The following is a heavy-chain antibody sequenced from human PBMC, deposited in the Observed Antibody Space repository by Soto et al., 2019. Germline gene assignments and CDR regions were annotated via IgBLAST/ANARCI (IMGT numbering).Heavy chain of an antibody. J-gene: IGHJ6*02. CDR1: GFTFTSSA. Sequence: SVMVSCKASGFTFTSSAVQWVRQARGQRLEWIGWIVVGSGNTNYAQKFQERVTITRDMSTSTAYMELSSLRSEDTAVYYCAADMNDGGYYYGVDVWGQVTTVPVSS. CDR2: IVVGSGNT. CDR3: AADMNDGGYYYGVDV. V-gene: IGHV1-58*01. D-gene: IGHD1-1*01.